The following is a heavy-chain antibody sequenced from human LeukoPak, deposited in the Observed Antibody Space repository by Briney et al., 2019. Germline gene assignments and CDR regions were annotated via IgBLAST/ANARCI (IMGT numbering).Heavy chain of an antibody. CDR1: GFSLSTIGVG. J-gene: IGHJ4*02. CDR2: IYWDEDK. V-gene: IGHV2-5*02. D-gene: IGHD6-19*01. Sequence: SGPTLVSPTQTLTLTCTFSGFSLSTIGVGVGWVRQPPGKALEWLAHIYWDEDKRYRPSLKSRLSITKDTSKNQVVLTMTNLDPVDTATYYCAHSLSQWLDGVAGGFDYWGQGTLVTVSS. CDR3: AHSLSQWLDGVAGGFDY.